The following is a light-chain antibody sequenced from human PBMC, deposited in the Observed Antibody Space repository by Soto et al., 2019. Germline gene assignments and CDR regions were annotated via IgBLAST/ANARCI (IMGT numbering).Light chain of an antibody. CDR1: QILLHSDGKTY. CDR3: MQTKQHPVT. Sequence: DIAMTQTPLSLSVTPRQPASISCKSSQILLHSDGKTYLDWYLQRPGQPPHLLIYEVSHRFSGVPDRFSGSGSGTDFTLTVSRVEAEDVGVYYCMQTKQHPVTFGQGTKVDIK. V-gene: IGKV2D-29*01. CDR2: EVS. J-gene: IGKJ1*01.